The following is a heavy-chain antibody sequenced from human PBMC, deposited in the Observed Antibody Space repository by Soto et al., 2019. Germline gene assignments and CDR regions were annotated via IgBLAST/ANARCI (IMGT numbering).Heavy chain of an antibody. V-gene: IGHV3-30*18. CDR2: ISYDGSNK. J-gene: IGHJ4*01. CDR1: GFTFSSYG. D-gene: IGHD3-3*01. Sequence: QVQLVESGGGVVQPGRSLRLSCAASGFTFSSYGMHWVRQAPGKGLEWVAVISYDGSNKYYADSVKGRFTISRDNSKNTLYLQMNSLRAEDTAVYYCAKEWAGSGEIITIFGAWGHGTLVTVSS. CDR3: AKEWAGSGEIITIFGA.